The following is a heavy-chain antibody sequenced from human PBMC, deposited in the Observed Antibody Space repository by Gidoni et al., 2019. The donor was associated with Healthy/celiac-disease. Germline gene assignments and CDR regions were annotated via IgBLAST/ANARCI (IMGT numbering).Heavy chain of an antibody. CDR1: GFTFSSYE. CDR2: ISSSGSTI. D-gene: IGHD3-16*01. Sequence: EVQLVESGGGLVQPGGSLRLSCAATGFTFSSYEMNWVRQAPGKGLEWVSYISSSGSTIYYADSVKGRFTISRDNAKNSLYLQMNSRRAEDTAVYYCARKDYVWGSLDWGQGTLVTVSS. J-gene: IGHJ4*02. V-gene: IGHV3-48*03. CDR3: ARKDYVWGSLD.